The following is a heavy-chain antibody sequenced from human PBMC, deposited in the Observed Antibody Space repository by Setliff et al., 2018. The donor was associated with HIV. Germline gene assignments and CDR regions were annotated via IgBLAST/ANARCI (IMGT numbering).Heavy chain of an antibody. CDR3: ARTTILQESFDL. CDR2: VYYTGGT. D-gene: IGHD1-1*01. Sequence: PSETLSLTCTVSSDSIRFYYWAWIRQPPGKGLEWIGNVYYTGGTNYNPSLKSRITISIDTSKSQFSLKLTSVAAADTAVYYCARTTILQESFDLWGQGTMVTVSS. CDR1: SDSIRFYY. V-gene: IGHV4-59*01. J-gene: IGHJ3*01.